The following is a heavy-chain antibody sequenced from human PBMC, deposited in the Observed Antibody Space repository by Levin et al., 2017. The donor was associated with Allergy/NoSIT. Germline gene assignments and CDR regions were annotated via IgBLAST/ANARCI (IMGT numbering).Heavy chain of an antibody. J-gene: IGHJ4*02. CDR3: ARDSYYYGSGSYSVY. D-gene: IGHD3-10*01. Sequence: GGSLRLSCKASGYTFTGYYMHWVRQAPGQGLEWMGWINPNSGGTNYAQKFQGRVTMTRDTSISTAYMELSRLRSDDTAVYYCARDSYYYGSGSYSVYWGQGTLVTVSS. CDR2: INPNSGGT. CDR1: GYTFTGYY. V-gene: IGHV1-2*02.